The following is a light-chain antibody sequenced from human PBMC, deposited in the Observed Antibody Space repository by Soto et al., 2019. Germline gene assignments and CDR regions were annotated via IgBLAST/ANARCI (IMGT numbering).Light chain of an antibody. V-gene: IGKV3-20*01. CDR1: QTVSSNY. CDR2: GAS. CDR3: QQYGSSISYT. Sequence: VLTQSPGTLSLSPGERATLSCRASQTVSSNYLAWYQQKPGQAPRLLIYGASSRATGIPDRFSGGGSGTDFTLTISRLEPEDFAVYYCQQYGSSISYTFGQGTKLEIK. J-gene: IGKJ2*01.